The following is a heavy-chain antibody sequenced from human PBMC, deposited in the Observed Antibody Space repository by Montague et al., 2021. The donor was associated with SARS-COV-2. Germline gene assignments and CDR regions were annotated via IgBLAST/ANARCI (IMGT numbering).Heavy chain of an antibody. CDR3: ARIRDYDVLTGSYSGFDY. D-gene: IGHD3-9*01. CDR2: IGWDDGK. CDR1: GFSLSTSGMC. Sequence: PALVKPTQTLTLTCTFSGFSLSTSGMCVSWIRQPPGKALEWLALIGWDDGKYYSTSLKTRLTISKDTSKNQVVLTMTNMDPVDTATYYCARIRDYDVLTGSYSGFDYWGQGTLVTVSS. V-gene: IGHV2-70*01. J-gene: IGHJ4*02.